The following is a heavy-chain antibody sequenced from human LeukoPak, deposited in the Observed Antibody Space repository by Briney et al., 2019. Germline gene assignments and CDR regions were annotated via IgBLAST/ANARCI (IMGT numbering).Heavy chain of an antibody. V-gene: IGHV4-39*07. D-gene: IGHD1-26*01. Sequence: SETLSLTCTVSGGSISSSSYYWGWIRQPPGKGLEWIGSIYYSGSTYYNPSLKSRVTISVDTSKNQFSLKLSSVTAADTAVYYCASNPEWEWEGFDYWGQGTLVTVSS. CDR3: ASNPEWEWEGFDY. CDR2: IYYSGST. J-gene: IGHJ4*02. CDR1: GGSISSSSYY.